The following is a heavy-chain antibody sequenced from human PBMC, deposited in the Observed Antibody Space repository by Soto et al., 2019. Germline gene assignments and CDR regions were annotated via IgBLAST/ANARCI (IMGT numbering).Heavy chain of an antibody. Sequence: PSDGVSLNDPLSAGVVRSGIYYWSWVRQPPGKGLEWIGYIYYSGSTTDNPSLKSRVTISVDTSKTQFSLKLSSVTAADTAVYYCARELNAYGGRKASDISGQGTMVT. V-gene: IGHV4-61*01. J-gene: IGHJ3*02. CDR3: ARELNAYGGRKASDI. CDR1: AGVVRSGIYY. D-gene: IGHD2-15*01. CDR2: IYYSGST.